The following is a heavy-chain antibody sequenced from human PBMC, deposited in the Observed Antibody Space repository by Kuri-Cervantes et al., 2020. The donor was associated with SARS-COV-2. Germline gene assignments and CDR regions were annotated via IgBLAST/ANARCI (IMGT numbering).Heavy chain of an antibody. V-gene: IGHV3-13*04. Sequence: LSLTCAASGFTFSTFDMHWVRQATGKGLEWVSGFGTAGDTYYPGSVKGRFSISRDNAKNSLYLQMNSLRAEDTAVYYCARVAFRDYDFWSGYSGSDYWGQGTLVTVSS. CDR3: ARVAFRDYDFWSGYSGSDY. J-gene: IGHJ4*02. CDR1: GFTFSTFD. CDR2: FGTAGDT. D-gene: IGHD3-3*01.